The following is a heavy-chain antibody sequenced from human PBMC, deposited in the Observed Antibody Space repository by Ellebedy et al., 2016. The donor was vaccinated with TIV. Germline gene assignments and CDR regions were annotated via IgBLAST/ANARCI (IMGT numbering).Heavy chain of an antibody. CDR3: ATVLTTVEFDP. J-gene: IGHJ5*02. V-gene: IGHV3-72*01. CDR2: TRNKANSYTT. D-gene: IGHD4-17*01. CDR1: GFTFSRHW. Sequence: GESLKISCAASGFTFSRHWMSWVRQAPGKGLEWVGRTRNKANSYTTEYAASVKGRFTISRDDSKNSLYLQMNSLKTEDTAVYYCATVLTTVEFDPWGQGTLVTVSS.